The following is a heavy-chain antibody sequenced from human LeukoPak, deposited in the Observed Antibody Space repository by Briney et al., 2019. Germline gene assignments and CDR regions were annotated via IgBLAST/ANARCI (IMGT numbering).Heavy chain of an antibody. D-gene: IGHD6-13*01. J-gene: IGHJ4*02. Sequence: PSETLSLTCAVSGGSISSGGYSWSWIRQPPGKGLEWIGYIYHSGGTYYNPSLKSRVTMSRDTSKNQLSLKLSSVTAADTAVYYCARDRGSAGGFDFWGQGALVTVSS. CDR3: ARDRGSAGGFDF. CDR2: IYHSGGT. V-gene: IGHV4-30-2*01. CDR1: GGSISSGGYS.